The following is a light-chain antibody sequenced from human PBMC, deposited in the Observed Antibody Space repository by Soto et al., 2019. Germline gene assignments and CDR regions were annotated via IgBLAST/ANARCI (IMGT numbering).Light chain of an antibody. V-gene: IGLV1-40*01. J-gene: IGLJ1*01. Sequence: QSVLTQPPSVAGAPGQGVTISCTGSSSNIGADYFVHWYQQLPGAAPKLLIYDDTNRPSGVPDRFSGSKSGTSASLAISRVEAGDEADYYRQVWDSSSDHYVFGTGTKVTVL. CDR1: SSNIGADYF. CDR3: QVWDSSSDHYV. CDR2: DDT.